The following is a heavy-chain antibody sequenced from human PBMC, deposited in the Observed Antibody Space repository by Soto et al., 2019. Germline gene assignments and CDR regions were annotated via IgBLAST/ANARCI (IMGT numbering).Heavy chain of an antibody. CDR2: IRSKANSYAT. J-gene: IGHJ4*02. CDR1: GFTFSGSA. D-gene: IGHD2-2*01. CDR3: TRHREGYCSSTSCSPESNFDY. V-gene: IGHV3-73*01. Sequence: PGGSLRLSCAASGFTFSGSAMHWVRQASGKGLEWVGRIRSKANSYATAYAASVKGRFTISRDDSKNTAYLQMNSLKTEDTAVYYCTRHREGYCSSTSCSPESNFDYWGQGTLVTVSS.